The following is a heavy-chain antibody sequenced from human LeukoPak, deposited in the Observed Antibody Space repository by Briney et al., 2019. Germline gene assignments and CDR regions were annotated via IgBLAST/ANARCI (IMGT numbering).Heavy chain of an antibody. CDR1: GFTFSSYG. V-gene: IGHV3-30*18. CDR3: AKDSGYYFDY. D-gene: IGHD3-22*01. J-gene: IGHJ4*02. CDR2: ISYDGSNK. Sequence: GGSLRLSCAASGFTFSSYGMHWVRQAPGKGLEWVAVISYDGSNKYYADSVKGRFTISRDNSKNTLYLQMNSLRAEDTAVYYCAKDSGYYFDYWGQGTLVTVSS.